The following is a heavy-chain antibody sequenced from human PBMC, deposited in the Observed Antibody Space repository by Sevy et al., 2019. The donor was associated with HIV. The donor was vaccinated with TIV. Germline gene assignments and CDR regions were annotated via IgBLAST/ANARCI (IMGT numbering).Heavy chain of an antibody. CDR1: GFTFSSYG. CDR3: AKEVYVDTAMVTVFDY. V-gene: IGHV3-30*18. D-gene: IGHD5-18*01. J-gene: IGHJ4*02. CDR2: ISYDGSNK. Sequence: GGSLRLSCAASGFTFSSYGMHWVRQAPGKGLEWVAVISYDGSNKYYADSVKGRFTISRDNSKNTLYLQMNSLRAEDTAVDYCAKEVYVDTAMVTVFDYWGQGSLVTVSS.